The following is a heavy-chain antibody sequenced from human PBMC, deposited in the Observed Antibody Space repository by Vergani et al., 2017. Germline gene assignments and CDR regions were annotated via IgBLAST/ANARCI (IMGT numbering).Heavy chain of an antibody. CDR2: INAGNGNT. V-gene: IGHV1-3*01. J-gene: IGHJ6*03. CDR1: GYTFTSYA. D-gene: IGHD6-13*01. CDR3: ARDQQQLVDYYYMDV. Sequence: QVQLVQSGAEVKKPGASVKVSCKASGYTFTSYAMHWVRQAPGQRLEWMGWINAGNGNTKYSQKFQGRVTITRDTTASTAYMELSSLRSEDTAVYYCARDQQQLVDYYYMDVWGKGITVTVSS.